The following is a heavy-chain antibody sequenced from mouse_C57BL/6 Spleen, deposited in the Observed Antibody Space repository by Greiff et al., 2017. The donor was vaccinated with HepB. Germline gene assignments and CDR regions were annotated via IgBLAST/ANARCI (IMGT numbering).Heavy chain of an antibody. V-gene: IGHV1-82*01. Sequence: QVQLQQSGPELVKPGASVKISCKASGYAFSSSWMNWVKQRPGKGLEWIGRIYPGDGDTNYNGKFKGKATLTADKSSSTAYMQLSSLTSEDSAVYFCAPTVVAKDWYFDVWGTGTTVTVSS. D-gene: IGHD1-1*01. J-gene: IGHJ1*03. CDR1: GYAFSSSW. CDR2: IYPGDGDT. CDR3: APTVVAKDWYFDV.